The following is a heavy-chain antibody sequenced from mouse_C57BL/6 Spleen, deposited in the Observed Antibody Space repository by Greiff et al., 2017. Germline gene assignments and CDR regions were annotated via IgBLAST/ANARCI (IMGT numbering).Heavy chain of an antibody. J-gene: IGHJ2*01. D-gene: IGHD1-1*01. V-gene: IGHV1-55*01. CDR2: IYPGSGST. CDR1: GYTFTSYW. CDR3: ARRGNYYGSQFDY. Sequence: QVQLQQPGAELVKPGASVKMSCKASGYTFTSYWITWVKQRPGQGLEWIGDIYPGSGSTTYNEKFKSKATLTVDTSSSTAYMQLSSLTSEDSAVYYCARRGNYYGSQFDYWGQGTTLTVSS.